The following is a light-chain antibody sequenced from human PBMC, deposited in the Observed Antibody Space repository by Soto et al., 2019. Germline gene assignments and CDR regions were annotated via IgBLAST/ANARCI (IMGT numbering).Light chain of an antibody. CDR2: DVS. CDR1: SSDVGGYNY. Sequence: QSALTQPDSVSGSPGQSIAISCTGTSSDVGGYNYVSWYQQHPGKAPKLMIYDVSNRPSGISNRFSGSKSGNTASLTISGLQAEDEADYYCCSYTTSSTYVFGTGTQLTVL. CDR3: CSYTTSSTYV. J-gene: IGLJ1*01. V-gene: IGLV2-14*03.